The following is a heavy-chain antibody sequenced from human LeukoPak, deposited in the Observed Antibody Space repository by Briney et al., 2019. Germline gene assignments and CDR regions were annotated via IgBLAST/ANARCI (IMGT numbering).Heavy chain of an antibody. CDR1: GFSFSTYE. V-gene: IGHV3-30*18. J-gene: IGHJ6*03. CDR2: ISYDGSNK. D-gene: IGHD3-10*01. CDR3: AKDSYYGSGSRNYYYYYMDV. Sequence: GGSLRLSCAASGFSFSTYEMNWVRQAPGKGLEWVAVISYDGSNKYYADSVKGRFTISRDNSKNTLYLQMNSLRAEDTAVYYCAKDSYYGSGSRNYYYYYMDVWGKGTTVTVSS.